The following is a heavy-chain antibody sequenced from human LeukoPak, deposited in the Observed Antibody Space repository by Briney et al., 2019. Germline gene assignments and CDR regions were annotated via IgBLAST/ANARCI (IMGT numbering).Heavy chain of an antibody. CDR2: IYTGGDT. Sequence: GGSLRLSCAASGFTVSSNYMSWVRQAPGKGLEWVSVIYTGGDTYYADSVKGRFTISRDSSKNTLFLQMNSPRAEDTAVYYCARTDSSAGYHFDYWGQGTLVTVSS. J-gene: IGHJ4*02. CDR3: ARTDSSAGYHFDY. D-gene: IGHD6-6*01. V-gene: IGHV3-53*01. CDR1: GFTVSSNY.